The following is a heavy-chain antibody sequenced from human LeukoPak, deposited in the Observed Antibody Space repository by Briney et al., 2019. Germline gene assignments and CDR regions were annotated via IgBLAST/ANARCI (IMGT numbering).Heavy chain of an antibody. CDR3: TNMLNYDILTGYESEDY. V-gene: IGHV3-49*04. CDR2: IRSKAYGGTT. Sequence: GGSLRLSCTASGFTFGDYAMSWVRQAAGKGLEWVGFIRSKAYGGTTEYAASVKGRFTISRDDSKSIAYLQMNSLKTEDTAVYYCTNMLNYDILTGYESEDYWGQGTLVTVSS. J-gene: IGHJ4*02. D-gene: IGHD3-9*01. CDR1: GFTFGDYA.